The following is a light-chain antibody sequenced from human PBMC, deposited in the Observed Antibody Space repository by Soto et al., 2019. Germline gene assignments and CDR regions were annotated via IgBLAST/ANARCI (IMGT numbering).Light chain of an antibody. CDR3: GSWDSSLSAYV. CDR1: SSNIGGNS. J-gene: IGLJ1*01. CDR2: DDN. V-gene: IGLV1-51*01. Sequence: QSVLTQPPSVSAAPGQKVTISCSGSSSNIGGNSVSWYQQLPGTAPKLLIYDDNKRPSGIPDRFSGSKSGTSATLGITGFQTGDEADYYCGSWDSSLSAYVFGTGTKVXV.